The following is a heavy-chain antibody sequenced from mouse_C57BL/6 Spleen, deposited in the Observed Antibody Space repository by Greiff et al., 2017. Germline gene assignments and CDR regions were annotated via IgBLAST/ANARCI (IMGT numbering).Heavy chain of an antibody. V-gene: IGHV1-52*01. D-gene: IGHD2-2*01. CDR2: IDPSDSET. J-gene: IGHJ4*01. CDR3: ARGETMVTTSDGYYYALDY. CDR1: GYTFTSYW. Sequence: QVQLQQPGAELVRPGSSVKLSCKASGYTFTSYWMHWVKQRPIQGLEWIGNIDPSDSETHYNQKFKDKATLTVDKSSSTAYMQLSSLTSEDSAVYYCARGETMVTTSDGYYYALDYWGQGASVTVYS.